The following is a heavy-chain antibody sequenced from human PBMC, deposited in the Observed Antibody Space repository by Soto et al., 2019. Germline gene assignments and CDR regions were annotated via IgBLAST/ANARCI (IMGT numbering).Heavy chain of an antibody. V-gene: IGHV4-4*07. J-gene: IGHJ5*02. CDR3: VRDGTKTLRDWFDP. CDR2: IYATGTT. Sequence: SETLSLTCTVSGASISGFSWSWIRKSAGKGLEWIGRIYATGTTDYNPSLKSRVMMSVDTSKKQFSLKLRSVTAADTAVYYCVRDGTKTLRDWFDPWGQGISITVSS. D-gene: IGHD1-1*01. CDR1: GASISGFS.